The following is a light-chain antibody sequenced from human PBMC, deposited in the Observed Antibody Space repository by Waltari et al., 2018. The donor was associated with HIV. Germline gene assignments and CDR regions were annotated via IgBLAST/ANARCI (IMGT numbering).Light chain of an antibody. CDR2: STN. CDR1: SGSVSTCSY. Sequence: QTVVTQEPSFSVSPGGTVTLTCGLSSGSVSTCSYPSWYQQTPGQDPRTLIYSTNPRSSGVPDRFSGSILGNKAALTITGAQADDESDYYCVLYMGSGIGVFGGGT. V-gene: IGLV8-61*01. J-gene: IGLJ3*02. CDR3: VLYMGSGIGV.